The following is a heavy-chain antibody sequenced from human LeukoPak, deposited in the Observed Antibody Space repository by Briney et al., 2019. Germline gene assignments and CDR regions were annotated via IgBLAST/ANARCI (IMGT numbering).Heavy chain of an antibody. V-gene: IGHV3-49*04. CDR1: GFTFGDHA. J-gene: IGHJ6*02. Sequence: TGGSLRLSCTGSGFTFGDHAMSWVRQAPGKGLEGVGFIRSKAYRGTTEYAASVKGRFSISRDDSASIAYLQMNSLKTEDTAVYYCARGPIQLWIHNAMDVWGQGITVTVSS. CDR2: IRSKAYRGTT. CDR3: ARGPIQLWIHNAMDV. D-gene: IGHD5-18*01.